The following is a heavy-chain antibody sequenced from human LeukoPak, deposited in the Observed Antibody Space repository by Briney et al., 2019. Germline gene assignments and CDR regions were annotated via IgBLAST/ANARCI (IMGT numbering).Heavy chain of an antibody. CDR1: GFTFSSYA. CDR2: ISASGGST. D-gene: IGHD5-18*01. CDR3: ATDLGFLDSYGYTAY. V-gene: IGHV3-23*01. J-gene: IGHJ4*02. Sequence: GGSLRLSCAASGFTFSSYAMSWVRQAPGKGLEWVSAISASGGSTYYADSVKGRFTISRDNSKNTLYLQMNSLRAEDTAVYYCATDLGFLDSYGYTAYWGQGTLVT.